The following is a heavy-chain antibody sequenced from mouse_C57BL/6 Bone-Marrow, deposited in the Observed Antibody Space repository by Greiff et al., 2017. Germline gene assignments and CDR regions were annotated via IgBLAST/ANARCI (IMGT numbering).Heavy chain of an antibody. D-gene: IGHD2-1*01. Sequence: EVQLVESGPELVKPGASVQISCKASGYSFTDYNMNWVKQSNGKSLEWIGVINPNYGTTSYNQKFKGKATLTVDQSSRTAYMQLNSLTSEDSAVYYCARKDYGNEGGFAYWGQGTLVTVSA. CDR3: ARKDYGNEGGFAY. J-gene: IGHJ3*01. CDR2: INPNYGTT. CDR1: GYSFTDYN. V-gene: IGHV1-39*01.